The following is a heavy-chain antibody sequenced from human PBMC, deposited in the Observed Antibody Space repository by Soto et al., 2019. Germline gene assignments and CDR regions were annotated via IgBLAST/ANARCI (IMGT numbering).Heavy chain of an antibody. J-gene: IGHJ4*02. CDR2: INPKTGGT. D-gene: IGHD1-26*01. Sequence: AKASCEECGFGFEYYYMQWARQATEQGLEWMGWINPKTGGTNYVQKFQGRVTMTRDTSITTAYMELSSVTAADTAVYYCTRGLFSGSSYSGSWYYFDSWGQGTMVTVSS. CDR1: GFGFEYYY. CDR3: TRGLFSGSSYSGSWYYFDS. V-gene: IGHV1-2*02.